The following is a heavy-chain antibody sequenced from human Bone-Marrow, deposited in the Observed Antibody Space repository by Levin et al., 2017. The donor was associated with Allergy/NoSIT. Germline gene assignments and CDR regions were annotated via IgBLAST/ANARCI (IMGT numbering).Heavy chain of an antibody. CDR2: ISSSSTYI. CDR3: ARDQVEEWELLAHFDA. V-gene: IGHV3-21*01. CDR1: GFSLSNYG. D-gene: IGHD1-26*01. J-gene: IGHJ4*02. Sequence: PGGSLRLSCAASGFSLSNYGMNWVRQAPGKGLEWVSAISSSSTYIHYADSVRGRFTISRDNAKNSLYLEMNSLRAEDTAVYYCARDQVEEWELLAHFDAWGQGTLVAVSS.